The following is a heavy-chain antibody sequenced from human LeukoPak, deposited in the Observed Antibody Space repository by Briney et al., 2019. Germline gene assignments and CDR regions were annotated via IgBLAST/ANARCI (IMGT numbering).Heavy chain of an antibody. D-gene: IGHD3/OR15-3a*01. CDR1: GFTVSNNY. CDR3: ARDGLDRGSREYYFDF. V-gene: IGHV3-53*01. Sequence: GGSLRLSCAASGFTVSNNYMSWVRQAPGKGLAWVSVIYSSGNTYYADSVKGRFTISRDNSKNTLYLQMNSLRAEDTAVYYCARDGLDRGSREYYFDFRGQGTLVTVSS. CDR2: IYSSGNT. J-gene: IGHJ4*02.